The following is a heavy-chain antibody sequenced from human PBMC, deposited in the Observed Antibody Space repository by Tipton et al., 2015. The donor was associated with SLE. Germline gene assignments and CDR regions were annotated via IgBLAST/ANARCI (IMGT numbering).Heavy chain of an antibody. D-gene: IGHD6-19*01. V-gene: IGHV4-30-2*01. J-gene: IGHJ4*02. CDR3: ADSSGFPGPFDY. CDR1: GGSISSGGYS. CDR2: IYYSGST. Sequence: TLSLTCAVSGGSISSGGYSWSWIRQPPGKGLEWIGYIYYSGSTYYNPSLKSRVTISVDTSKNQFSLKLSSVTAADTAVYYCADSSGFPGPFDYWGQGTLVTVSS.